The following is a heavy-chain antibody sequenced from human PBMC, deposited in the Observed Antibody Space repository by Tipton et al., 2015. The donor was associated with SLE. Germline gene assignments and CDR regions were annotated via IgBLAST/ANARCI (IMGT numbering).Heavy chain of an antibody. CDR1: GVSISHYY. V-gene: IGHV4-59*01. D-gene: IGHD3-10*01. Sequence: LRLSCTVSGVSISHYYWSWIRQPPGKGLEWIGYISHSGSTNYNPSLKSRVTISADTSKNQFSLRVNSVTSAGTAVYYCARDWRGYYGSQAYYYYGMDVWGQGTTVIVSS. J-gene: IGHJ6*02. CDR3: ARDWRGYYGSQAYYYYGMDV. CDR2: ISHSGST.